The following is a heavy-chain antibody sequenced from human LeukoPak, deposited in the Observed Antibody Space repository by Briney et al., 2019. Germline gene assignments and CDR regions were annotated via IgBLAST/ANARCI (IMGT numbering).Heavy chain of an antibody. CDR2: IKWNGGST. CDR1: GFTFDDYG. V-gene: IGHV3-20*04. CDR3: ARNSGAGYYFYMDV. J-gene: IGHJ6*03. D-gene: IGHD3-10*01. Sequence: PGGSLRLSCAASGFTFDDYGMSWVRQAPGKGLEWVSGIKWNGGSTGYADSVKGRFTIPRDNAKNSLYLQMNSLRAEDTALYYCARNSGAGYYFYMDVWGKGTAVTVSS.